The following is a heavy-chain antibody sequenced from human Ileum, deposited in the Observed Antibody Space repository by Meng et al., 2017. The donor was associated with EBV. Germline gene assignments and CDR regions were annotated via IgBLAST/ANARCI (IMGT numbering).Heavy chain of an antibody. CDR1: GFSFSDHY. D-gene: IGHD6-13*01. Sequence: QGQLGGSGGGLVKAGGSLSLSCAASGFSFSDHYMSWFRQAPGKGLEWIAFIRDSGSALFYADSVKGRFTISRDNGKKSLYLEMDSLRVEDSAVYYCARDRIATSGTLGSFDLWGQGTLVTVSS. CDR3: ARDRIATSGTLGSFDL. CDR2: IRDSGSAL. J-gene: IGHJ5*02. V-gene: IGHV3-11*01.